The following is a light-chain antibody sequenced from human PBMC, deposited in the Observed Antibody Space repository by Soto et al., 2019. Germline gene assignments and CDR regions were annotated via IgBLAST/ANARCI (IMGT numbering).Light chain of an antibody. CDR3: QHYVERSPIT. Sequence: EIVMTQSPATLSVSPGETVTPSCRASQSVSRNLAWYQQKPGQAPRLLIYGTSTRATGIPARFSGSGSGTDFTLTISRLEPEDFALYYCQHYVERSPITFGQGTRLEIK. V-gene: IGKV3-15*01. CDR1: QSVSRN. CDR2: GTS. J-gene: IGKJ5*01.